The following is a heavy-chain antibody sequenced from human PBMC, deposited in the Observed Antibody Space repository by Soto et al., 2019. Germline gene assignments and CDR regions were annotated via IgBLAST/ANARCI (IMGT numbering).Heavy chain of an antibody. CDR2: IYYSEST. CDR3: ARGGFWSGYFRYYYYGMDV. V-gene: IGHV4-59*01. Sequence: SETLSLTCTVSGGSISSYYWSWIRQPPGKGLEWIGYIYYSESTNYNPSLKSRVTISVDTSKNQFSLKLSSVTAADTAVYYCARGGFWSGYFRYYYYGMDVWGQGTTVTVS. CDR1: GGSISSYY. J-gene: IGHJ6*02. D-gene: IGHD3-3*01.